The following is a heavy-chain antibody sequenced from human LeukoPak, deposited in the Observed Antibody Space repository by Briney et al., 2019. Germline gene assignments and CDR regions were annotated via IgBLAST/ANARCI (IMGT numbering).Heavy chain of an antibody. J-gene: IGHJ6*03. D-gene: IGHD3-3*01. CDR1: GGTFTSYA. CDR2: IIPILGIA. CDR3: ARGVHYLWRGYGSVHYYYMDV. Sequence: ASVKVSCKASGGTFTSYAISWVRQAPGQGLEWVGGIIPILGIANYAQKFQGRVTITADKSTSTAYMELSSLRSDDTAVYYCARGVHYLWRGYGSVHYYYMDVWGKGTTVTGSS. V-gene: IGHV1-69*10.